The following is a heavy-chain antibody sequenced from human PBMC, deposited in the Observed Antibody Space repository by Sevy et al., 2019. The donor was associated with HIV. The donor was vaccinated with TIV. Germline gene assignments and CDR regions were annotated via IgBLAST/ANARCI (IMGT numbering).Heavy chain of an antibody. V-gene: IGHV3-43D*04. CDR2: ISWDGGST. J-gene: IGHJ6*02. CDR3: AKDSERGWDVLLWFGDRGGMDV. Sequence: GGSLRLSCAASGFTFDDYAMHWVRQAPGKGLEWVSLISWDGGSTYYADSGKGRFTISRDNSKNSLYLQMNSLRAEDTALYYCAKDSERGWDVLLWFGDRGGMDVWGQGTTVTVSS. CDR1: GFTFDDYA. D-gene: IGHD3-10*01.